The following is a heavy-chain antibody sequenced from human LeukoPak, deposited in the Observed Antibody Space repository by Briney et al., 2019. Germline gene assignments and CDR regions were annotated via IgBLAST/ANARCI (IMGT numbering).Heavy chain of an antibody. D-gene: IGHD5-24*01. Sequence: PSETLSLTCGVYGVSLSGYYWSWIRQPPGKGLEWIGEINPRGSTNYNPSLKSRVTLSADTSKNQFSLTLTSVTAADTAVYYCARRRLGYYFDYWGQGTLVTVSS. J-gene: IGHJ4*02. CDR1: GVSLSGYY. CDR2: INPRGST. V-gene: IGHV4-34*01. CDR3: ARRRLGYYFDY.